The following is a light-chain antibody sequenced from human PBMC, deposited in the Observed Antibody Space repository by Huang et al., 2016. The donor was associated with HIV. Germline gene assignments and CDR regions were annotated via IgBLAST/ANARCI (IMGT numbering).Light chain of an antibody. CDR3: QQTYSTPKT. V-gene: IGKV1-39*01. CDR1: QRISSY. J-gene: IGKJ2*01. Sequence: DIQMTQSPSSLSASVGDRVTITCRTSQRISSYLHWFQQKPGQAPKLLIHTTASLQGGVSSRFSGSGSGTHFTLTINSLQPEDSATYYCQQTYSTPKTFGQGTKLEIK. CDR2: TTA.